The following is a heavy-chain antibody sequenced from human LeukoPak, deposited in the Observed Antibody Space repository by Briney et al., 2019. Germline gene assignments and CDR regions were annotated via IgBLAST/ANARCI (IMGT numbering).Heavy chain of an antibody. V-gene: IGHV4-59*01. Sequence: SETLSLTCTVSGGSISSYYWSWIRQPPGKGLEWIGYIYYSGSTNYNPSLKSRVTISVDTSKNQFSLELSSVTAADTAVYYCARGSGWYRWYFDYWGQGTLVTVSS. CDR2: IYYSGST. CDR1: GGSISSYY. D-gene: IGHD6-19*01. J-gene: IGHJ4*02. CDR3: ARGSGWYRWYFDY.